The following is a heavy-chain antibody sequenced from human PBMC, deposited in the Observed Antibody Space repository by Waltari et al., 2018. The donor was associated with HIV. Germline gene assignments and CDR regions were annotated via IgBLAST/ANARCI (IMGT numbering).Heavy chain of an antibody. CDR2: VWQDGSNK. CDR3: ARDVQGYCAGERCFYGMDV. CDR1: GFTVRNYG. J-gene: IGHJ6*02. D-gene: IGHD2-8*02. Sequence: QVQLVESGGGVVQPGRSLRLSCAAPGFTVRNYGMHWVGRAPGKGLEWVAVVWQDGSNKYYGDSVKGRFTISRDNSKNTLELQMNSLRAEDTAVYYCARDVQGYCAGERCFYGMDVWGQGTTVTVSS. V-gene: IGHV3-33*01.